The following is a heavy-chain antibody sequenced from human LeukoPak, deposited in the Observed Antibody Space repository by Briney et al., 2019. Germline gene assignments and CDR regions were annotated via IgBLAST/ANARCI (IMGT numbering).Heavy chain of an antibody. Sequence: GGSLRLSCAASGFTFNSYSMNWFRQAPGKGLEWVSSISSSSRFIYYADSVKGRFTISRDNAKSSLYLQMNSLRAEDTAVYYCARDTDYAFDVWGQGTMVTVSS. CDR3: ARDTDYAFDV. CDR1: GFTFNSYS. CDR2: ISSSSRFI. V-gene: IGHV3-21*01. J-gene: IGHJ3*01.